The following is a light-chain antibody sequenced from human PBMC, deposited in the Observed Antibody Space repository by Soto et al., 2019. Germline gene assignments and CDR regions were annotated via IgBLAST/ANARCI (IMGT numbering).Light chain of an antibody. J-gene: IGKJ4*01. CDR1: QSVSSY. Sequence: EIVLTQSPATLSLSPGERATLSCRASQSVSSYLAWYQQKPGQAPRLLIYDASNRATGIPARFSGSGPGTDFTLTISSLEPEDFAVYYCRKRSNWPFTFGGGTKVEIK. V-gene: IGKV3D-11*02. CDR2: DAS. CDR3: RKRSNWPFT.